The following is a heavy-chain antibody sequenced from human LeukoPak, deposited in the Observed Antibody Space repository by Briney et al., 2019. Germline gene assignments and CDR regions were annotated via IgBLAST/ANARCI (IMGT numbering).Heavy chain of an antibody. CDR1: GGSISSYY. V-gene: IGHV4-59*01. CDR3: ARHRLGYYYYGMDV. CDR2: IYYSGST. Sequence: SETLSLTCTVSGGSISSYYWSWIRQPPGKGLEWIGYIYYSGSTNYNPSLKSRVTISVDTSKNQFSLKLSSVTAADTAVYYCARHRLGYYYYGMDVWGQGTTVTVSS. D-gene: IGHD4-11*01. J-gene: IGHJ6*02.